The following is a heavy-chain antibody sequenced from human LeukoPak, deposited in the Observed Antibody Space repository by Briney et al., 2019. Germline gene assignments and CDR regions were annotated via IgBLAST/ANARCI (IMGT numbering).Heavy chain of an antibody. CDR3: ARDPITMVRGVIITNYGMDV. CDR1: GGTFSSYA. J-gene: IGHJ6*04. Sequence: ASVKVSCKASGGTFSSYAISWVRQAPGQGLEWMGGIIPIFGTTNSAQKFQGRVTITADKSTSTVYMGLSSLRSEDTAVYYCARDPITMVRGVIITNYGMDVWGKGTTVTVSS. D-gene: IGHD3-10*01. V-gene: IGHV1-69*06. CDR2: IIPIFGTT.